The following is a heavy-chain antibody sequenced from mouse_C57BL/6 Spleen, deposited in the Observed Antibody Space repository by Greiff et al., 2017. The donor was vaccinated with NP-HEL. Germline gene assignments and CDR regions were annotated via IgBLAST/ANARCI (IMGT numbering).Heavy chain of an antibody. CDR3: AKHGTVVARDWYFDV. Sequence: VKLMESGPGLVAPSQSLSITCTVSGFSLTSYGVDWVCQPPGKGLEWLGVIWGGGSTNYNSALMSRLSISKDNSKSQVFLKMNSLQTDDTAMYYCAKHGTVVARDWYFDVWGTGTTVTVSS. CDR2: IWGGGST. CDR1: GFSLTSYG. V-gene: IGHV2-9*01. J-gene: IGHJ1*03. D-gene: IGHD1-1*01.